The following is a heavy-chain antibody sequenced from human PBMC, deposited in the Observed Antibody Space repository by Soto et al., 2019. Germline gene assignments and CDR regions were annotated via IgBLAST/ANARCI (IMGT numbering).Heavy chain of an antibody. CDR1: EDTFTRYV. J-gene: IGHJ4*02. V-gene: IGHV1-3*01. CDR3: ARIPRYSYATSDPLDN. CDR2: INAGNGNT. Sequence: ASVKVSCKASEDTFTRYVIHWVRQAPGQRLEWMGWINAGNGNTKYSQNVQGRVTITRDASASTAYMELSSLTSHDTAMYYCARIPRYSYATSDPLDNWGQGTLVTVSS. D-gene: IGHD2-15*01.